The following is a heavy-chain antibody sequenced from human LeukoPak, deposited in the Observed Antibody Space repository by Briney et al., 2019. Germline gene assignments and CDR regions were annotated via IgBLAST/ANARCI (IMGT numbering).Heavy chain of an antibody. CDR3: ARVGYSSSSYYFDY. J-gene: IGHJ4*02. D-gene: IGHD6-13*01. V-gene: IGHV4-59*01. CDR1: GGSISSYY. CDR2: IYYSGST. Sequence: SETLSLTCTVSGGSISSYYWSWIRQPPGKGLEWIGYIYYSGSTNYNPSLKSRVTRSVDTSKNQFSLKLSSVTAADTAVYYCARVGYSSSSYYFDYWGQGTLVTVFS.